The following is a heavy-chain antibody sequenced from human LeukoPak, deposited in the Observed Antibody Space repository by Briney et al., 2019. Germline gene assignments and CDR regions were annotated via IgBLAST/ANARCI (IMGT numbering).Heavy chain of an antibody. CDR2: INPSDGTT. CDR3: ARPLAGVYHDTSGHLY. J-gene: IGHJ4*02. CDR1: GGTFSSYY. D-gene: IGHD3-22*01. Sequence: ASVKVSCKASGGTFSSYYMHWVRQAPGQGLEWMGIINPSDGTTSYAQKFQGRVTMTRDTSTSTVYMELSSLRSEDTAVYYCARPLAGVYHDTSGHLYWGQGTLVTVSS. V-gene: IGHV1-46*01.